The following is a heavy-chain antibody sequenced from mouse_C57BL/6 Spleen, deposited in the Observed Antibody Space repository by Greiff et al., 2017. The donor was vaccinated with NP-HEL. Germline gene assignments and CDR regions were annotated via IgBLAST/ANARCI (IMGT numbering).Heavy chain of an antibody. CDR3: ARRESYFDY. V-gene: IGHV5-17*01. CDR1: GFTFSDYG. CDR2: ISRGSSTI. Sequence: EVQLVESGGGLVKPGGSLKLSCAASGFTFSDYGMHWVRQAPEKGLEWVAYISRGSSTIYYADTVKGRFTIPRDNAKNTLFLQMTSLRYEATSLYYCARRESYFDYWGKGTTLTVSS. J-gene: IGHJ2*01.